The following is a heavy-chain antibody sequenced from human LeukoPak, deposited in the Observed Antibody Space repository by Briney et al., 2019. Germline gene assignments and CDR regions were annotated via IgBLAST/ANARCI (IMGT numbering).Heavy chain of an antibody. D-gene: IGHD5-12*01. J-gene: IGHJ4*02. CDR1: GFAFSNSW. CDR3: ARYQQTGYESDY. Sequence: GGSLRLSCVASGFAFSNSWMAWVRQAPGKGLEWVANMNLDGSTKNYVDSVSGRFTISRDNAKSTLYLQMNSLRAEDTAVYYCARYQQTGYESDYWGQGTLVTVSS. V-gene: IGHV3-7*02. CDR2: MNLDGSTK.